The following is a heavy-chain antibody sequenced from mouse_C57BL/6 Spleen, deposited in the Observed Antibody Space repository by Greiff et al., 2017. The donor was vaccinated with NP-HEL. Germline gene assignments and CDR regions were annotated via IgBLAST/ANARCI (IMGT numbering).Heavy chain of an antibody. D-gene: IGHD1-1*01. J-gene: IGHJ4*01. CDR3: ARGRTTVVAHYYALDY. CDR1: GYTFTDYY. Sequence: QVQLQQSGAELVRPGASVKLSCKASGYTFTDYYINWVKQRPGQGLEWIARINPGSGNTYYNEKFKGKATLTAEKSSSTAYMQLSSLTSEDSAVYFCARGRTTVVAHYYALDYWGQGTSVTVSS. CDR2: INPGSGNT. V-gene: IGHV1-76*01.